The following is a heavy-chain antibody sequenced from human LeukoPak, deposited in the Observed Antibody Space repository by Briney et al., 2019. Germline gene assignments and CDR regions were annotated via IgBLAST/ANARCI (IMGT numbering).Heavy chain of an antibody. V-gene: IGHV4-30-4*08. CDR3: ARPNGYCGGDCYPGAFDI. Sequence: SETLSLTCTVSGGSISSGDYYWSWIRQPPGKGLEGIGYIYYSGSTYYNPSLKSRVTISVDTSKNQFSLKLSSVTAADTAVYYCARPNGYCGGDCYPGAFDIWGQGTMVTVSS. CDR2: IYYSGST. CDR1: GGSISSGDYY. D-gene: IGHD2-21*01. J-gene: IGHJ3*02.